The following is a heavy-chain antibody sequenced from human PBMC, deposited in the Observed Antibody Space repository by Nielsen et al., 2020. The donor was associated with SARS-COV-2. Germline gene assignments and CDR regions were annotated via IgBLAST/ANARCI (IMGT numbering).Heavy chain of an antibody. CDR2: ISYDGTNE. CDR3: AKELGYCSGGTCNSPYYFYGLDV. V-gene: IGHV3-30*18. CDR1: GFTFSNYG. Sequence: GESLKISCAASGFTFSNYGMHWVRQDPGKGLEWVALISYDGTNEYYVDSVKGRFTISRDNSKNTVSLQMNSLRAEDTAVYYCAKELGYCSGGTCNSPYYFYGLDVWGQGTTVTVSS. D-gene: IGHD2-15*01. J-gene: IGHJ6*02.